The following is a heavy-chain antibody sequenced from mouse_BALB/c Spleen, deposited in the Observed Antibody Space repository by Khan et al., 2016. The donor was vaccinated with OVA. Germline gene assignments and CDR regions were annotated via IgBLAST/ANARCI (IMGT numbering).Heavy chain of an antibody. CDR1: GYIFTSYW. J-gene: IGHJ2*01. D-gene: IGHD1-1*01. CDR2: IYPGTDNS. Sequence: QVQLKQSGAELVRPGASVKLSCKTSGYIFTSYWIHWIKQRSGQGLEWIARIYPGTDNSYYNEKFKDKATLTADKSSSTAYMQLSSLKSEDSDVYFRAREEALYHFDHWGQGTTLTVSS. V-gene: IGHV1-76*01. CDR3: AREEALYHFDH.